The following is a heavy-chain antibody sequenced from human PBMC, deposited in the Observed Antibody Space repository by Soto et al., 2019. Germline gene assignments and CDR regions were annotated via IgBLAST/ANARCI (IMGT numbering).Heavy chain of an antibody. V-gene: IGHV3-33*06. CDR1: GFTFSSSG. CDR3: AKDYGTTGTTWGASDI. CDR2: IWYDGSNQ. J-gene: IGHJ3*02. D-gene: IGHD1-1*01. Sequence: VQLVESGGGVVQPGRSLRLSCAASGFTFSSSGMHWARQAPGKGLEWVAIIWYDGSNQYYADSVKGRFTISRDNSKNTVYLQMNNLRAEDTAVYYCAKDYGTTGTTWGASDIWGQGTMVTVSS.